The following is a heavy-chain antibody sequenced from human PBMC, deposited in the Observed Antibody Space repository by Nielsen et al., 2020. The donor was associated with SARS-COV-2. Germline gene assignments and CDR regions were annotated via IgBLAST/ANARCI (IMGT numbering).Heavy chain of an antibody. V-gene: IGHV3-11*05. CDR2: ISSSSSYT. CDR3: AREGKWELLRTFDY. D-gene: IGHD1-26*01. Sequence: RQAPGKGLEWVSYISSSSSYTNYADSVKGRFTISRDNAKNSLYLQMNSLRAEDTAVYYCAREGKWELLRTFDYWGQGTLVTVSS. J-gene: IGHJ4*02.